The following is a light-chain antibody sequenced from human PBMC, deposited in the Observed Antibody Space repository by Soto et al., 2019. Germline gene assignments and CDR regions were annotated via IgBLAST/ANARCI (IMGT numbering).Light chain of an antibody. CDR3: QQFGSSPGFT. CDR1: QSINNRY. Sequence: EIVLTQSPGTLSLSPGERATLSCRASQSINNRYLAWYQQKPGQAPRLLIYAASSRATGIPDRFSGSESGTDFTLTISRLEPEDFAVYYCQQFGSSPGFTFGPGTKVDIK. CDR2: AAS. J-gene: IGKJ3*01. V-gene: IGKV3-20*01.